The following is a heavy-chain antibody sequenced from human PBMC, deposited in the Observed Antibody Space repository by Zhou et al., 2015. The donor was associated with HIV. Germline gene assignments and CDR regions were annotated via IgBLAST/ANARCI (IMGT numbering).Heavy chain of an antibody. CDR3: ARGPST. CDR1: GYTFTSYG. CDR2: ISANGNT. J-gene: IGHJ5*02. Sequence: QVQLVQSGAEVKKPGASVKVSCKASGYTFTSYGISWVRRAPGQGLEWMGWISANGNTKYAQKFQGRVTMTTDTSTTTAYMELGSLRSDDTAVYYCARGPSTWGQGTLVTVSS. V-gene: IGHV1-18*01.